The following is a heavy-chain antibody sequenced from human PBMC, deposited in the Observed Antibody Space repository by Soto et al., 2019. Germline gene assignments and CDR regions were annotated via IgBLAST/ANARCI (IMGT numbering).Heavy chain of an antibody. J-gene: IGHJ4*02. CDR3: AQQPMAAWGYRHPFDS. D-gene: IGHD3-10*01. V-gene: IGHV2-5*02. CDR2: IYWGDDK. CDR1: GFSLTSTGVG. Sequence: QITLKESGPTVVKPTQTLTLTCTFSGFSLTSTGVGVGWISQHTGQALEWLARIYWGDDKRYSPSLRNRLSITKNTSKNQGFHTKANMDPGDTEKYYCAQQPMAAWGYRHPFDSWGQGTLVPVSS.